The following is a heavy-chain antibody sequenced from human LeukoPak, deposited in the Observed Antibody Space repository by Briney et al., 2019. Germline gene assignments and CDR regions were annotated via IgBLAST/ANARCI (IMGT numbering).Heavy chain of an antibody. CDR3: AKGPVAGTVLLDH. CDR1: GFTFSSYW. Sequence: GGSLRLSCAASGFTFSSYWMSWVRQAPGKGLEWVANIKQDGSEKYYVDSVKGRFTISRDNAKNSLYLQMNSLRAEDTAVYYCAKGPVAGTVLLDHWGQGTLVTVSS. J-gene: IGHJ5*02. CDR2: IKQDGSEK. V-gene: IGHV3-7*03. D-gene: IGHD6-19*01.